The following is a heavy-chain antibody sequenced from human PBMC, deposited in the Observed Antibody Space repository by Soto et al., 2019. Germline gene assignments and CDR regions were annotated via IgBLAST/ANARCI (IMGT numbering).Heavy chain of an antibody. CDR2: TYYRSKWYN. J-gene: IGHJ6*02. CDR1: GDSVSSNSAA. D-gene: IGHD1-26*01. CDR3: ARDSGSYPTYYYYYGMDV. V-gene: IGHV6-1*01. Sequence: PSQTLSLTCAISGDSVSSNSAAWNWIRQSPSRGLEWLGRTYYRSKWYNDYAVSVKSRITINPDTSKNHFSLQLNSVTPEDTAVYYCARDSGSYPTYYYYYGMDVWGQGTTVTVSS.